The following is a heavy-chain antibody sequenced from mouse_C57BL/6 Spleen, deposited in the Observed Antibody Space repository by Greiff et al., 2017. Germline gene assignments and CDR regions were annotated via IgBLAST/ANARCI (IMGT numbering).Heavy chain of an antibody. D-gene: IGHD1-1*01. J-gene: IGHJ1*03. CDR1: GFTFSSYA. CDR2: ISDGGSYT. CDR3: ARGGYYGSYWYFDV. V-gene: IGHV5-4*03. Sequence: EVKLVESGGGLVKPGGSLKLSCAASGFTFSSYAMSWVRQTPEKRLEWVATISDGGSYTYYPDNVKGRFTISRDNAKNNLYLQMSHLKSEDTAMYYCARGGYYGSYWYFDVWGTGTTVTVSS.